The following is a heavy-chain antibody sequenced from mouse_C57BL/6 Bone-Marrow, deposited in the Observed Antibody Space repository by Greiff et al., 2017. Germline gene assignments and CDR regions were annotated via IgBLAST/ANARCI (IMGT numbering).Heavy chain of an antibody. Sequence: QVQLQQPGAELVKPGASVKLSCKASGYTFTSYWMQWVKQRPGQGLEWIGEIDPSDSYTNYNQKFKGKATLTVDTSSSTAYMQLSSLTSEDSAVYNCARALRDYAMDYWGQGTSVTVSS. CDR1: GYTFTSYW. CDR2: IDPSDSYT. J-gene: IGHJ4*01. CDR3: ARALRDYAMDY. V-gene: IGHV1-50*01.